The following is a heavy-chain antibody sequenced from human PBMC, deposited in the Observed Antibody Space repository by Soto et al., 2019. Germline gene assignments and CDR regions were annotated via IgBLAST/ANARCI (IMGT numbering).Heavy chain of an antibody. Sequence: GGSLRLSCAASGFTFSTYTMNWVRQAPGKGLEWVSSISSSSSYRYYTDSVKGRFTISRDNAKNSLYLQMNSLRAEDTAVYYCARVVDYYDPYYYYGMDVWRQGTTVTVSS. CDR3: ARVVDYYDPYYYYGMDV. CDR1: GFTFSTYT. CDR2: ISSSSSYR. D-gene: IGHD3-22*01. V-gene: IGHV3-21*01. J-gene: IGHJ6*02.